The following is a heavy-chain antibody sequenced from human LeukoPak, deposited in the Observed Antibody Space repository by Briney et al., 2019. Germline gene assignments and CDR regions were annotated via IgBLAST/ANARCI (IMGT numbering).Heavy chain of an antibody. V-gene: IGHV3-30*02. CDR1: GFNFRGYA. D-gene: IGHD3-10*01. Sequence: PGGSLRLFCVASGFNFRGYAMHWVRQAPGKGLEWMALIRSIGNEKYYVDAVQGRFTISRDNSRNTLFLQMNSLRPEDTAVYYCAKVMLRGVTPTLFDYWGQGTLVTVSS. J-gene: IGHJ4*02. CDR3: AKVMLRGVTPTLFDY. CDR2: IRSIGNEK.